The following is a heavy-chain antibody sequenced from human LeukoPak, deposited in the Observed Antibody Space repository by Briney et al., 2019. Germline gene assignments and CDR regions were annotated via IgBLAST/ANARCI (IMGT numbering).Heavy chain of an antibody. D-gene: IGHD4-11*01. V-gene: IGHV3-53*01. CDR3: ARGGTTVTTFDY. CDR2: IYSGGST. CDR1: GFTVSSKF. J-gene: IGHJ4*02. Sequence: GGSLRLSCAASGFTVSSKFMSWVRQVPGKGLEWVSIIYSGGSTYYADSVKGRFTISRDNSKNTLYLQMNSLRAEDTAVYYCARGGTTVTTFDYWGQGTLVTVSS.